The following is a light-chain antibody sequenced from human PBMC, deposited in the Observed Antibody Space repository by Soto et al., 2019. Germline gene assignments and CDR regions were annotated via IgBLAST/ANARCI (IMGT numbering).Light chain of an antibody. J-gene: IGKJ1*01. V-gene: IGKV1-17*01. CDR2: AAS. Sequence: DIQMTQSPPSLSASVGDRVTITCRASQDIRNDLGWYQQNPGKAPKCLIYAASSLQSGVPSRFSGSGSGTEFTLTISSLQPEDLATYYCLHHNTYAWTFGQGTKV. CDR1: QDIRND. CDR3: LHHNTYAWT.